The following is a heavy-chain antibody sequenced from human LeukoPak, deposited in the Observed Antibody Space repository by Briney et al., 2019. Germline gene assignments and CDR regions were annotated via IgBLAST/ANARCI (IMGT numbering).Heavy chain of an antibody. D-gene: IGHD2-15*01. CDR2: ISHTGTSI. CDR1: GFTFSTYA. V-gene: IGHV3-23*01. CDR3: AKEEEGFAAWGYFDS. J-gene: IGHJ4*02. Sequence: PGGSLRLSCAASGFTFSTYAMTWVRQAPGKGPEWVSIISHTGTSIFYADSVKGRFTISRDNSRNTLFLDMNSLRAEDTALYFCAKEEEGFAAWGYFDSWGQGSLVTVSS.